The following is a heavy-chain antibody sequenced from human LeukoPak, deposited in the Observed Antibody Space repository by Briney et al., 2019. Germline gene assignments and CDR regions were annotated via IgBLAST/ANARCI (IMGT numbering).Heavy chain of an antibody. V-gene: IGHV4-34*01. CDR1: GDSISSYY. CDR3: ARRIAARPRGYWFDP. Sequence: PSETLSLTCTVSGDSISSYYWSWIRQPPGKGLEWIGEINHSGSTNYNPSLKSRVTISVDTSKNQFSLKVSSVTAADTAVYYCARRIAARPRGYWFDPWGQGTLVTVSS. D-gene: IGHD6-6*01. CDR2: INHSGST. J-gene: IGHJ5*02.